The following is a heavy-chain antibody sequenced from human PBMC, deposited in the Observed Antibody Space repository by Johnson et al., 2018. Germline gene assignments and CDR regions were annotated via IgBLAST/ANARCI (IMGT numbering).Heavy chain of an antibody. CDR1: GFTFSSYW. J-gene: IGHJ3*02. CDR3: ARSPPLSKDAFDI. Sequence: EVQLVETGGGLVQPGGSLRLSCAASGFTFSSYWMHWVRQVPGKGLVWVSRINSDGSSTSYADSVKGRFTISRDNAKNTLYLQMNSLRAEDTAVYYCARSPPLSKDAFDIWGQGTMVTVSS. CDR2: INSDGSST. D-gene: IGHD2-2*01. V-gene: IGHV3-74*01.